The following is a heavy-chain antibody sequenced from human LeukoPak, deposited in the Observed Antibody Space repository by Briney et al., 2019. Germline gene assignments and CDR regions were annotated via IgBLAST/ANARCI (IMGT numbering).Heavy chain of an antibody. Sequence: GGSLRLSCAASGFTFSSYAMTWVRQAPGKGLEWVSAISGVDSSTYYADSVKGRFTISRDNSKNTLYLQMNSLRADDTAVYYCAKGHHYGSGSYWVWGQGTLVTVSS. CDR3: AKGHHYGSGSYWV. J-gene: IGHJ4*02. CDR1: GFTFSSYA. D-gene: IGHD3-10*01. V-gene: IGHV3-23*01. CDR2: ISGVDSST.